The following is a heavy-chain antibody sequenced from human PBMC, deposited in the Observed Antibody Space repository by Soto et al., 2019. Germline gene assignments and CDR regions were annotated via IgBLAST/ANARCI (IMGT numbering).Heavy chain of an antibody. V-gene: IGHV3-21*01. CDR3: ARGKLGYCSGGSCYPYYCDY. J-gene: IGHJ4*02. CDR1: GFTFSSYS. D-gene: IGHD2-15*01. CDR2: ISSSSSYI. Sequence: EVQLVESGGGLVKPGGSLRLSCAASGFTFSSYSMNWVRQAPGKGLEWVSSISSSSSYIYYADSVKGRFTISRDNAKNSLYLQMNSLRAEDTAVYYCARGKLGYCSGGSCYPYYCDYWGQGTLVTVSS.